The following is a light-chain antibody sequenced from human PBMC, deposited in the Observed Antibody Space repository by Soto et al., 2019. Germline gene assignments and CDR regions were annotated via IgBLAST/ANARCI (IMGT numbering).Light chain of an antibody. CDR3: QQYNSYPYS. CDR2: NAS. Sequence: IQMTQSPSTLSASVGDRVSITCRASQTIFSWLAWYQQKPGKAPKLVIYNASSLESGVPSRYSGSGSGTEFTLTISGLQPDDFATYYCQQYNSYPYSFGQGTKLEIK. J-gene: IGKJ2*03. CDR1: QTIFSW. V-gene: IGKV1-5*03.